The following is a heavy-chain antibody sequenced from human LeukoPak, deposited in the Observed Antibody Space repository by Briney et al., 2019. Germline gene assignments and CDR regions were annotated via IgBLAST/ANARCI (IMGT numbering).Heavy chain of an antibody. J-gene: IGHJ4*02. CDR3: AKRSDYGTRGFDY. D-gene: IGHD4-17*01. CDR2: IRANGETT. Sequence: GGTLRLSCAASGFTFTHYGMNWVRQAPGKGLEWVSGIRANGETTYYADSVRGRFTISRDNSKNTLYLQMNSLRAEDTAVYYCAKRSDYGTRGFDYWGQGTLVTVSS. V-gene: IGHV3-23*01. CDR1: GFTFTHYG.